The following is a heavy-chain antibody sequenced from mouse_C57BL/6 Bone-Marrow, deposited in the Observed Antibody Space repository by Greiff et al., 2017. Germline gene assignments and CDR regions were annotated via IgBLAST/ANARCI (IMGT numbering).Heavy chain of an antibody. Sequence: EVLLVESGGGLVKPGGSLKLSCAASGFTFSDYGMQWVRQAPEKGLEWVAYIRSGSSTIYYADTVKGRFTISRDNAKNTLFLQMTSLRAEDTAMYYCARGEVRAFEYWGQGTTLTVSS. CDR3: ARGEVRAFEY. V-gene: IGHV5-17*01. CDR1: GFTFSDYG. D-gene: IGHD3-2*02. CDR2: IRSGSSTI. J-gene: IGHJ2*01.